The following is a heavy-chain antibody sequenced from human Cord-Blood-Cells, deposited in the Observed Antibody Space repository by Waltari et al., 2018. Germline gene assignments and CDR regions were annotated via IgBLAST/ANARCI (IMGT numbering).Heavy chain of an antibody. CDR1: GYTFTSYY. Sequence: QVQLVQSGAEVKKPGASVKVSCKASGYTFTSYYRHWVGQAPGQGLEWMGIINPSGGSTSYAQKFQGRVTMTRDTSTSTVYMELSSLRSEDTAVYYCARDRSSSWQIDYWGQGTLVTVSS. D-gene: IGHD6-13*01. CDR2: INPSGGST. V-gene: IGHV1-46*01. CDR3: ARDRSSSWQIDY. J-gene: IGHJ4*02.